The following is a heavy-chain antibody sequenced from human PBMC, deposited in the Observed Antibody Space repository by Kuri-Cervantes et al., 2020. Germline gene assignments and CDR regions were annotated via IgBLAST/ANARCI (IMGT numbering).Heavy chain of an antibody. V-gene: IGHV3-48*04. CDR3: ASQPGRLYYFDY. CDR2: ISGRDSTI. Sequence: GESLKISCAASGFTFSRYSLNWVRQAPGKGLEWVSYISGRDSTIHYADSVKGRFTVSRDNAKNSLYLQMNSLRAEDTAVYYCASQPGRLYYFDYWGQGTLVTVSS. J-gene: IGHJ4*02. CDR1: GFTFSRYS.